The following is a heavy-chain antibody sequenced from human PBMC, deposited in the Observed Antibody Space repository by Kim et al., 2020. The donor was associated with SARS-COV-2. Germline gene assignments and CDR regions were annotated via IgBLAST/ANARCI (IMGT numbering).Heavy chain of an antibody. Sequence: TDYSPSFQGHVTISADKSITAADLQWSSLKASDTAMYYCARQRGNYGMDVWGQGTTVTVSS. V-gene: IGHV5-10-1*01. CDR2: T. J-gene: IGHJ6*02. CDR3: ARQRGNYGMDV. D-gene: IGHD6-25*01.